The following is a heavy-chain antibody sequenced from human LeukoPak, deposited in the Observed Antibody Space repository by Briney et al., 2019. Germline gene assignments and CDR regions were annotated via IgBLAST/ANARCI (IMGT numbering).Heavy chain of an antibody. CDR3: AKEGAPYDILTGYYFPEEFDSGYYFDY. D-gene: IGHD3-9*01. V-gene: IGHV3-53*01. Sequence: GGSLRLSCAASGFTVTYTYMSWVRQTPGKGLEWVSVMYAGDGGAYYADSVKGRFTISRDNSKNTLYLQMNSLRAEDTAVYYCAKEGAPYDILTGYYFPEEFDSGYYFDYWGQGTLVTVSS. CDR2: MYAGDGGA. CDR1: GFTVTYTY. J-gene: IGHJ4*02.